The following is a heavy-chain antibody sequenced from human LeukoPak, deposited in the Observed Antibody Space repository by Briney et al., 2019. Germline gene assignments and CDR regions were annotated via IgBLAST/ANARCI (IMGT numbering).Heavy chain of an antibody. CDR2: ITSDGSST. CDR1: GFTFNGYW. D-gene: IGHD4/OR15-4a*01. Sequence: PGGSLRLSCAASGFTFNGYWMHWVPQAPGKGLVWVSGITSDGSSTTYPDSVKGRFTISRDNAKNTLYLQMNSLRPEDTAVYYCAVGATPGGLDYWGQGTLVTVSS. V-gene: IGHV3-74*01. CDR3: AVGATPGGLDY. J-gene: IGHJ4*02.